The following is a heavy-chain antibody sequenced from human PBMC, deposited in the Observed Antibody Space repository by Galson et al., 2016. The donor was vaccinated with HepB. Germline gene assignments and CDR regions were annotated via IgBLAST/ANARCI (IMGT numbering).Heavy chain of an antibody. CDR2: IYYSGTT. CDR1: GGSISSSSYF. D-gene: IGHD6-19*01. V-gene: IGHV4-39*01. J-gene: IGHJ3*01. CDR3: ARQDRAGLVNF. Sequence: SETLSLTCTVSGGSISSSSYFWAWIRQTPGKGLDWIGSIYYSGTTHYNPSLQSRVSISVDTSKNQFSLRLTSVSAADTAMYSCARQDRAGLVNFWGQGTMVTVSS.